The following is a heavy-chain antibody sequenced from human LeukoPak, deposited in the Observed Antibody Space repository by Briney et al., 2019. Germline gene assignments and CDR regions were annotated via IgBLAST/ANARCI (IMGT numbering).Heavy chain of an antibody. CDR1: GFTFSSYW. Sequence: GGSLRLSCAASGFTFSSYWMSWVRQAPGKGPEWVANIKQDGSEKYYVGSVKGRFTISRDNAKNSLYLQMNSLRAEDTAVYYCARDDTVTTRVGFIDWGQGTLVTVSS. J-gene: IGHJ4*02. CDR3: ARDDTVTTRVGFID. D-gene: IGHD4-17*01. V-gene: IGHV3-7*01. CDR2: IKQDGSEK.